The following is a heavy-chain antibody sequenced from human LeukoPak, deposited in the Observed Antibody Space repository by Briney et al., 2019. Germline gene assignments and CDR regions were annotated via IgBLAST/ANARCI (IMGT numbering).Heavy chain of an antibody. CDR3: ARGVERITIFGVVPYYFDY. Sequence: SVKVSCKASGGTFSSYAISWVRQAPGQGLEWMGGIIPIFGTANYAQKFQGRVTTTADESTSTAYMELSSLRSEDTAVYYCARGVERITIFGVVPYYFDYWGQGTLVTVSS. V-gene: IGHV1-69*13. J-gene: IGHJ4*02. CDR2: IIPIFGTA. D-gene: IGHD3-3*01. CDR1: GGTFSSYA.